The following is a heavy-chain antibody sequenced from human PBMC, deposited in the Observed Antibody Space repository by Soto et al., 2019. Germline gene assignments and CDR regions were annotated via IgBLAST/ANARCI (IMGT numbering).Heavy chain of an antibody. V-gene: IGHV3-66*01. CDR3: AGEDAYAFDL. J-gene: IGHJ3*01. Sequence: EVQLVESGGGLVQPGGSLRLSCAASGFTVSSNSMSWVRQAPGKGLEWVSVIYSGGTTYYADSVKGRFTISRDNSKTTLYLQMTSLRAEHTAAYYCAGEDAYAFDLWGQGRMVTVSS. CDR2: IYSGGTT. CDR1: GFTVSSNS.